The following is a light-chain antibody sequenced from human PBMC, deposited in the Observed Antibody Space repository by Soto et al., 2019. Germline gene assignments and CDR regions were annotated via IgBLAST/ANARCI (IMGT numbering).Light chain of an antibody. V-gene: IGKV3-20*01. CDR1: QSVSSSY. CDR2: DAS. J-gene: IGKJ5*01. Sequence: EIVLTQPPGTLSLSPGERATLSCRASQSVSSSYLAWYQQKPGQAPSLLIYDASIRATGIPDRFSGSGSGTDFTLTISRLEPEDFAVDYCQQYGNSPITFGQGTRLDMK. CDR3: QQYGNSPIT.